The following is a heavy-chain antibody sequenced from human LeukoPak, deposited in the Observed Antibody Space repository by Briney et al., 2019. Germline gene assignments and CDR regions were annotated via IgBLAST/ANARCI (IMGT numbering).Heavy chain of an antibody. D-gene: IGHD3-10*01. V-gene: IGHV1-2*02. J-gene: IGHJ4*02. CDR3: AREYYYGSENYYNLIDY. CDR2: INPNSGAT. Sequence: RASVKVSCKASGDTFTGYYMRWMRQAPGQGLEWMGWINPNSGATNYAQKFQGSVTMTRDTSISTAYMVLNRLRADDTAVYYCAREYYYGSENYYNLIDYWGQGTLVTVSS. CDR1: GDTFTGYY.